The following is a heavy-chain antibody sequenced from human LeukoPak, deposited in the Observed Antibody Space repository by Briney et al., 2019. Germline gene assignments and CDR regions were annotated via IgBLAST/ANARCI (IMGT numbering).Heavy chain of an antibody. D-gene: IGHD3-9*01. J-gene: IGHJ4*02. V-gene: IGHV1-18*04. Sequence: ASVKVSCKASGYTFTSYGISWVRQAPGQGLEWMGWISAYNGNTNYAQKLQGRVTMTTDTSTSTAYMELRSPRSDDTAVYYCARGGGRFYDILTGYYTPYFDYWGQGTLVTVSS. CDR3: ARGGGRFYDILTGYYTPYFDY. CDR1: GYTFTSYG. CDR2: ISAYNGNT.